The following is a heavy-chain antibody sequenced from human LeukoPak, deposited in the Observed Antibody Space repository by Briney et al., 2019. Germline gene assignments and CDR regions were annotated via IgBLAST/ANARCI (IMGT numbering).Heavy chain of an antibody. CDR2: ISTSNGNT. CDR1: GYSFINYG. Sequence: ASVKVSCKASGYSFINYGINWVRQAPGQGLEWMGWISTSNGNTNFAQKFQGRVTMTTDTSTSTAYMELRSLRSDDTAVYYCARIHQSITIFGVVIDAFDIWGQGTMVTVSS. V-gene: IGHV1-18*01. D-gene: IGHD3-3*01. CDR3: ARIHQSITIFGVVIDAFDI. J-gene: IGHJ3*02.